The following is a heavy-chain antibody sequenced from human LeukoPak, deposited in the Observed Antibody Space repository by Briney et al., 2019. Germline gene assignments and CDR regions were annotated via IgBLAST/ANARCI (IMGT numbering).Heavy chain of an antibody. J-gene: IGHJ3*02. D-gene: IGHD3-22*01. V-gene: IGHV4-34*01. Sequence: SETLSLTCVLYGGSSSGYYWSWIRQPPGKGLEWIGSIYYSGSTYYNPSLKSRVTISVDTSKNQFSLKLSSVTAADTAVYYCASLTTADAFDIWGQGTMVTVSS. CDR1: GGSSSGYY. CDR2: IYYSGST. CDR3: ASLTTADAFDI.